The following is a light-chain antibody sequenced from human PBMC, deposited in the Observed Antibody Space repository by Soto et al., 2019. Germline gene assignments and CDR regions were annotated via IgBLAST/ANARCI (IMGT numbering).Light chain of an antibody. Sequence: EIVMTQSPATLSVSPGERATLSCRASQSVRNYLAWYQQKPGQAPRLLIYGASTRATGIPARFSGSGSGTEFSLTISSLQSEDFAVYYCQQYDNWPSTFGQGN. J-gene: IGKJ1*01. V-gene: IGKV3-15*01. CDR2: GAS. CDR1: QSVRNY. CDR3: QQYDNWPST.